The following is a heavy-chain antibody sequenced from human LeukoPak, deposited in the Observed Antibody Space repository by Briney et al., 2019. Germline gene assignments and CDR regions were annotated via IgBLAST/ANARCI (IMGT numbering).Heavy chain of an antibody. D-gene: IGHD6-19*01. CDR3: ARDPYSSGWYKDAFDS. CDR1: GFTFSSYS. CDR2: ISGSSSYI. Sequence: GESLRLSCAASGFTFSSYSMNWVRQAPGKGLEWVSSISGSSSYITYADSGKGRFNISRGNAQNSLFLQLNSLRAEDTAVYYCARDPYSSGWYKDAFDSWGQGRMVTASS. V-gene: IGHV3-21*01. J-gene: IGHJ3*02.